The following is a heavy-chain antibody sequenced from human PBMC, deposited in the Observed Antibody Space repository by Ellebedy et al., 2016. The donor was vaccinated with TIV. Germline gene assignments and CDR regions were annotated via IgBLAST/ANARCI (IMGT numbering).Heavy chain of an antibody. CDR1: GFTFSSYW. CDR2: IKQDGSEK. CDR3: ARDSCLGTCRLEIYYYYYGMDV. Sequence: GESLKISXAASGFTFSSYWMSWVRQAPGKGLEWVANIKQDGSEKYYVDSVKGRFTISRDNAKNSLYLQMNSLRAEDTAVYYCARDSCLGTCRLEIYYYYYGMDVWGQGTTVTVSS. V-gene: IGHV3-7*01. D-gene: IGHD7-27*01. J-gene: IGHJ6*02.